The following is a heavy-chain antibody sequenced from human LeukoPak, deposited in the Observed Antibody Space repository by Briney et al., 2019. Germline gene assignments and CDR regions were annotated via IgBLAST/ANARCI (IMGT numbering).Heavy chain of an antibody. D-gene: IGHD3-3*01. Sequence: ASVKVSCKASGDTFPNYDINWVRQATGQGLEWMGWMNPHTGHTGYAQKFQGRVTFTRNTSISTAFMDLGSLMSEDTAVYYCARGDFWSGYSNYYYMDVWGKGTTVTVSS. V-gene: IGHV1-8*03. CDR2: MNPHTGHT. CDR3: ARGDFWSGYSNYYYMDV. CDR1: GDTFPNYD. J-gene: IGHJ6*03.